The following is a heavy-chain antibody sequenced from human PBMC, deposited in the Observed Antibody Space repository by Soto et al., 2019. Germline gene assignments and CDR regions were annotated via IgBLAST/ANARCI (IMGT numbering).Heavy chain of an antibody. CDR1: GASISPYY. CDR3: ARDPGHYGPGYMDV. CDR2: IYYSGST. Sequence: QVQVQESGPGLVKPSETLSLTCTVSGASISPYYWSWIRQPPGKGLEWIGHIYYSGSTNYHPSVKSRFTISVDTSKNRLHLKPSPVTAADTAVYYCARDPGHYGPGYMDVWGRGATVSVSS. J-gene: IGHJ6*03. D-gene: IGHD3-10*01. V-gene: IGHV4-59*01.